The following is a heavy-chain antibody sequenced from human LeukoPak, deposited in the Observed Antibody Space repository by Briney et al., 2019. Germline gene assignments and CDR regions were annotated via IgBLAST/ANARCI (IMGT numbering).Heavy chain of an antibody. Sequence: GESLKISCKGSGYSFTNYWIAWVRQMPGKDLEWMGITFPGDSDTRYSPSFQGQVTISADKSISTAYLQWSSLKASDTAIYYCARPRYGSGSYIDYWGQGTLVTVSS. V-gene: IGHV5-51*01. D-gene: IGHD3-10*01. CDR2: TFPGDSDT. CDR3: ARPRYGSGSYIDY. J-gene: IGHJ4*02. CDR1: GYSFTNYW.